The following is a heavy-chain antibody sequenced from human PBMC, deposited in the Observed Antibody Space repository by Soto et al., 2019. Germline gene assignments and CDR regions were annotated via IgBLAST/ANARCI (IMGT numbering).Heavy chain of an antibody. D-gene: IGHD3-22*01. CDR1: GGSISSYD. CDR2: IYFRGTT. CDR3: ARMNYYDTSGYPFDY. Sequence: SETLSLTCTVAGGSISSYDWRWIRQPPGKGLERIGYIYFRGTTNYNPSLKSRVTMSADTSKNQFSLKLNSVTAADTAVYYCARMNYYDTSGYPFDYWGQGMMVTVS. V-gene: IGHV4-59*01. J-gene: IGHJ4*02.